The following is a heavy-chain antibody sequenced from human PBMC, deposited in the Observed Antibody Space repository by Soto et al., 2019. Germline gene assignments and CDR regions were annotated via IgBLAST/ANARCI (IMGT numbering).Heavy chain of an antibody. V-gene: IGHV5-51*01. CDR1: GYRFTNYW. CDR2: IYPGDSDT. J-gene: IGHJ4*02. D-gene: IGHD2-2*01. CDR3: ARDSCSGTTCYEFDY. Sequence: PGESLKISCKGSGYRFTNYWIGWVRQVPGQGLEWMGIIYPGDSDTRYSPSFQGQVTISADKSINTAYLQWSSLKASDTAMYYCARDSCSGTTCYEFDYWGQGTQVTVSS.